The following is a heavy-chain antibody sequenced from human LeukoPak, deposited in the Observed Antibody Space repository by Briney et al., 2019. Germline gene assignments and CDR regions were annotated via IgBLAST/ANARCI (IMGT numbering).Heavy chain of an antibody. V-gene: IGHV4-59*01. Sequence: TPSETLSPTCTVSGGSISSYYWSWIRQPPGKGLEWIGYIYYSGSTNYNPSLKSRVTISVDTSKNQFSLKLSSVTAADTAVYYCARETTVTNAFDIWGQGTMVTVSS. CDR2: IYYSGST. CDR1: GGSISSYY. CDR3: ARETTVTNAFDI. J-gene: IGHJ3*02. D-gene: IGHD4-17*01.